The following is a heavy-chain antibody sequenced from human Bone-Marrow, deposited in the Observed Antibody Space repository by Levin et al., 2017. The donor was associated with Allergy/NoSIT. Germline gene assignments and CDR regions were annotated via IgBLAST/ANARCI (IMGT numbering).Heavy chain of an antibody. CDR2: ISWDGIST. CDR3: AKDLIPFCGGDCFSPPDY. CDR1: GLTFDDFA. V-gene: IGHV3-43D*04. J-gene: IGHJ4*02. Sequence: GESLKISCAASGLTFDDFAMQWFRQTPGKGLEWVSLISWDGISTYYADSVKGRFTISRDNRKNSLYLQMNSLRPEHTAFYYCAKDLIPFCGGDCFSPPDYWGQGTLVTVSS. D-gene: IGHD2-21*02.